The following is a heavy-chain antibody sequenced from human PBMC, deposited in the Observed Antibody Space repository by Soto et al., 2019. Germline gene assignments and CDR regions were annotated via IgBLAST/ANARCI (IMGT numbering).Heavy chain of an antibody. J-gene: IGHJ2*01. D-gene: IGHD3-10*01. CDR1: GFTVSSNY. Sequence: EVQLVESGGGLVQPGGSLRLSCAASGFTVSSNYMSWVRQAPGKGLEWVSFMYSGGTTHYADSVRGRFTISRDNSKSTMYLEMNSLRAEDTAVYYCARHLRLHGFGEFDLWGRGTLVTVSS. CDR2: MYSGGTT. V-gene: IGHV3-53*01. CDR3: ARHLRLHGFGEFDL.